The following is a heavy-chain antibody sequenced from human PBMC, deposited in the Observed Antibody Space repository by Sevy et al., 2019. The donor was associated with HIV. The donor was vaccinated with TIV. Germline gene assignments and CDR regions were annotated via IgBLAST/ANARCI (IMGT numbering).Heavy chain of an antibody. CDR1: GYSYTAYY. D-gene: IGHD3-3*01. Sequence: ASVKVSCKASGYSYTAYYMHWVRLVPRQGLEWIGWINPNSDDTNYAQKFQGRVTMTSDASVSTTYMELTRLRSDDTAIYYCAGEVAIFGGHNGLDVWGQGTTVTVSS. J-gene: IGHJ6*02. V-gene: IGHV1-2*02. CDR2: INPNSDDT. CDR3: AGEVAIFGGHNGLDV.